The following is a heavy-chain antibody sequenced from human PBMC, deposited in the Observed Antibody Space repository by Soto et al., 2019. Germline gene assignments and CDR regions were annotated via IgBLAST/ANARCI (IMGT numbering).Heavy chain of an antibody. CDR2: IYYSGST. D-gene: IGHD3-22*01. J-gene: IGHJ2*01. CDR1: GGSISSGGYY. Sequence: QVQLQESGPGLVKPSQTLSLTCTVSGGSISSGGYYWSWIRQHPGKGLEWIGYIYYSGSTYYNPSLKSRVTISVDTSQKQFSLKLSSVTAADTAVYYCARAYDSSGYDSYWYFDLWGRGTLVTVSS. V-gene: IGHV4-31*03. CDR3: ARAYDSSGYDSYWYFDL.